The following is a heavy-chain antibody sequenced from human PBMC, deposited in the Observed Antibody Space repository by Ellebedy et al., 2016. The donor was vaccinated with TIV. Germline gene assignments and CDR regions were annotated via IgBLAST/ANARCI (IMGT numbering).Heavy chain of an antibody. D-gene: IGHD6-19*01. V-gene: IGHV3-30*02. J-gene: IGHJ4*02. CDR3: TRETNPPPGALAGTGFDC. CDR1: GFSFSTHG. CDR2: KRFDGRTE. Sequence: GESLKISCVASGFSFSTHGMHWVRQAPGKGLEWVAFKRFDGRTEYNGDSVKGRFIISRDLSKNTLYLQMTRFRSEDTGIYYCTRETNPPPGALAGTGFDCWGQGTLVIVSS.